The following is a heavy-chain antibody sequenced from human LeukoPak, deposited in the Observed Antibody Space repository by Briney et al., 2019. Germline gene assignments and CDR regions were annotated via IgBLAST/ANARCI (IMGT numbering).Heavy chain of an antibody. V-gene: IGHV4-30-4*01. CDR1: GGSISSGDYY. CDR2: IYYSGST. CDR3: ARGIVATTTGASYYYYGMDV. D-gene: IGHD5-12*01. Sequence: SEPLSLTCTVSGGSISSGDYYWSWIRQPPGKGLEWIGYIYYSGSTYYNPSLKSRVTISGDTSKSQFSLKLSSVTAADTAVYYCARGIVATTTGASYYYYGMDVWGQGTTVTVSS. J-gene: IGHJ6*02.